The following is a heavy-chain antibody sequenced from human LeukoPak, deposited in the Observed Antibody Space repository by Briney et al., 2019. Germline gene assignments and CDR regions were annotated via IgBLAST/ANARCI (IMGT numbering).Heavy chain of an antibody. D-gene: IGHD6-6*01. CDR2: IRYDGSNK. V-gene: IGHV3-30*02. CDR3: AISRGSSSGGAFDI. CDR1: GFTFSSYG. J-gene: IGHJ3*02. Sequence: PGGSLRLSCAASGFTFSSYGMHWVRQAPGKGLEWVAFIRYDGSNKYYADSVKGRFTISRDNSKNTLYLQMNSLRAEDTAVYYCAISRGSSSGGAFDIWGQGTMVTVSS.